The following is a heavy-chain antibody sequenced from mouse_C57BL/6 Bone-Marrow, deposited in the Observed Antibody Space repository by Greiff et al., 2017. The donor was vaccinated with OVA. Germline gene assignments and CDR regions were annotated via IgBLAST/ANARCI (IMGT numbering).Heavy chain of an antibody. CDR1: GYTFTDYY. D-gene: IGHD4-1*02. V-gene: IGHV1-19*01. J-gene: IGHJ4*01. CDR3: ARAQQGRGARDY. CDR2: INPYNGGT. Sequence: VQLQQSGPVLVKPGASVKMSCKASGYTFTDYYMNWVKQSHGKSLEWIGVINPYNGGTSYNQKFKGKATLTVDKSSSTAYMELNSLTSEDSAVYYCARAQQGRGARDYWGQGTAVTVSS.